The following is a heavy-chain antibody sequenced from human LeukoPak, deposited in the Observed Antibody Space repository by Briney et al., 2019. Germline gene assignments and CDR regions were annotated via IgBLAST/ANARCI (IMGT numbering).Heavy chain of an antibody. Sequence: GASVKVSCKASGYTFTSYDINWVRQATGQGLEWMGWMNPNSGNTGYAQKFQGRVTITRNTSISTAYMELSSLRSEDTAVYYCARAPFSDFWSGYLYYYYYYMDVWGKGTTVTVSS. CDR1: GYTFTSYD. J-gene: IGHJ6*03. CDR2: MNPNSGNT. CDR3: ARAPFSDFWSGYLYYYYYYMDV. D-gene: IGHD3-3*01. V-gene: IGHV1-8*03.